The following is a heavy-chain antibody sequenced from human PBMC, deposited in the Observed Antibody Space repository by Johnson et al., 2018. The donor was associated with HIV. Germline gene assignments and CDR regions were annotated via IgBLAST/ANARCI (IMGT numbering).Heavy chain of an antibody. D-gene: IGHD3-10*01. CDR3: ARNRITMVQMTSHDVFDI. CDR1: GFTFRSYA. V-gene: IGHV3-30*04. J-gene: IGHJ3*02. CDR2: ISYDGSNR. Sequence: QVLLLESGGGVVQPGRSLRLSCAASGFTFRSYAMHWVRQAPGRGLEWVAVISYDGSNRNYADSVKGRFTISRDNSKNTLYLQMNSLRAEDTAVYFCARNRITMVQMTSHDVFDIWGQGTMVTVSS.